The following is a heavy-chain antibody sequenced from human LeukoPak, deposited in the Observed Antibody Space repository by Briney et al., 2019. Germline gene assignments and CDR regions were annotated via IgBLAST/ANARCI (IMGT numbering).Heavy chain of an antibody. J-gene: IGHJ4*02. CDR1: GYTFTSYG. CDR3: ARGRRYDSSGYRPEIDY. D-gene: IGHD3-22*01. CDR2: ISAYNDNT. V-gene: IGHV1-18*01. Sequence: ASVKVSCKASGYTFTSYGISWVRQAPGQGLEWMGWISAYNDNTNYAQKLQGRVTMTTDTSTSTAYMELRSLRSDDTAGYYCARGRRYDSSGYRPEIDYWGQGTLVTVSS.